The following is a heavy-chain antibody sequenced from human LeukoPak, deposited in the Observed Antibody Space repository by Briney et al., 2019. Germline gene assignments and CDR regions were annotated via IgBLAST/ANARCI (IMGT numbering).Heavy chain of an antibody. Sequence: SETLSLTCTVSGDSISSNNYFWGWICQPPGKGLEWIGEISYNGNTYYNPSLKSRVTISVDTSKNQFSLKLSSVIAADTAVYYCARGSPLVAVITSHYYDYWGQGALVTVSS. CDR3: ARGSPLVAVITSHYYDY. CDR1: GDSISSNNYF. CDR2: ISYNGNT. J-gene: IGHJ4*02. D-gene: IGHD2-21*01. V-gene: IGHV4-39*01.